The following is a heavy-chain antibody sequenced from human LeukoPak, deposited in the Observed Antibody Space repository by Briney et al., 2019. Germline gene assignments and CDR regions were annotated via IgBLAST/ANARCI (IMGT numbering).Heavy chain of an antibody. CDR2: ISSSSSHT. CDR1: GFTFSTYN. Sequence: PGGSLRLSCAASGFTFSTYNMNWVRQAPGKGLEWVSSISSSSSHTYYVDSVKGRFTISRDNAKNTLYLQMNSLRAEDTAVFYCARGGFYSSGTFDCWGQGTLVTVSS. V-gene: IGHV3-21*01. CDR3: ARGGFYSSGTFDC. J-gene: IGHJ4*02. D-gene: IGHD2-21*01.